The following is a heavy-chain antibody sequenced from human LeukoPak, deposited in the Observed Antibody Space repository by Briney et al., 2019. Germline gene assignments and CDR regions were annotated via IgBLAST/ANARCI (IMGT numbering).Heavy chain of an antibody. CDR2: IYHSGST. CDR3: TTGNLWFGELGPDY. V-gene: IGHV4-30-2*01. Sequence: PSETLSLTCAVSGGSISSGGYSWSWIRQPPGKGLEWIGYIYHSGSTYYNPSLKSRVTISVDRSKNQFSLKLSSVTAADTAVYYCTTGNLWFGELGPDYWGQGTLVTVSS. D-gene: IGHD3-10*01. CDR1: GGSISSGGYS. J-gene: IGHJ4*02.